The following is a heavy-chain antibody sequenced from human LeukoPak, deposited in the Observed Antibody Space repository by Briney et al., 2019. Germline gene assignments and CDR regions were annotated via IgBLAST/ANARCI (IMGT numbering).Heavy chain of an antibody. CDR2: INHSGST. CDR1: GGSFSGYY. CDR3: ARPLYSGSYYAY. J-gene: IGHJ4*02. Sequence: SETLSLTCAVCGGSFSGYYWSWIRQPPGKGLEWIGEINHSGSTNYNPSLKSRVTISVDTSKNQFSLKLSSVTAADTAVYYCARPLYSGSYYAYWGQGTLVTVSS. V-gene: IGHV4-34*01. D-gene: IGHD1-26*01.